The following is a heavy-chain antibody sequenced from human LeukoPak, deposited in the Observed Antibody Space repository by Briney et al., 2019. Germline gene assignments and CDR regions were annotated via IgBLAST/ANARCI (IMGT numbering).Heavy chain of an antibody. J-gene: IGHJ6*02. CDR3: AREISSGLYYYFYYGMDV. V-gene: IGHV1-3*01. CDR1: GYTFSSYA. CDR2: INAGNGNT. Sequence: ASVKVSCKASGYTFSSYALHWVRQAPGQRLEWMGWINAGNGNTKYLQKFQGRVTITRDTSATTAYMELSSLRSEDTAVYYCAREISSGLYYYFYYGMDVWGQGTTVTVSS. D-gene: IGHD6-19*01.